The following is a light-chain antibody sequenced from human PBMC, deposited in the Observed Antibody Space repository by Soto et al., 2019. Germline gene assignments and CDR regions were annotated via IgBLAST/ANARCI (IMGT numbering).Light chain of an antibody. CDR3: QQYGSSLLT. CDR2: GAS. J-gene: IGKJ3*01. CDR1: QSVSSTY. V-gene: IGKV3-20*01. Sequence: ESVLTQSPGTLSLSPGDRATLSCRSSQSVSSTYLAWYQQKPGQAPRLLIYGASTRATAIQDRFSGSGSGTDFTLTISRLEPEDFAVYYCQQYGSSLLTFGPGTKVDIK.